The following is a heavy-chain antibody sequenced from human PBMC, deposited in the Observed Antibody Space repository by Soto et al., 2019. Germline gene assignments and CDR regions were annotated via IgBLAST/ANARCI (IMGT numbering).Heavy chain of an antibody. CDR1: GYTFTSYD. Sequence: QVQLVQSGAEVKKPGASVKVSCKASGYTFTSYDINWVRQATGQGLEWMGWMNPNSGNTGYAQKFQGRVTMPRNTFISTAYLELGTLRTEYTAVYYCVSGWYYGSGRPFDPWGQRNLVTLSS. J-gene: IGHJ5*02. CDR2: MNPNSGNT. D-gene: IGHD3-10*01. V-gene: IGHV1-8*01. CDR3: VSGWYYGSGRPFDP.